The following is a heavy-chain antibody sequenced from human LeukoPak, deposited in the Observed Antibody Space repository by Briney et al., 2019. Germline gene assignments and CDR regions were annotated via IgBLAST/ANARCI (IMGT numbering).Heavy chain of an antibody. J-gene: IGHJ5*02. CDR2: IHYTGST. D-gene: IGHD3-9*01. CDR1: GGSITSSY. Sequence: SETLSLTCTVSGGSITSSYWSWIRQSPGKGLEWIGYIHYTGSTNYNPSLKSRVTMLIDTSKNQFSLRLSSVTAADTAVYYCARGRYSAGDNWFDPWGQGTLVTVSS. V-gene: IGHV4-59*01. CDR3: ARGRYSAGDNWFDP.